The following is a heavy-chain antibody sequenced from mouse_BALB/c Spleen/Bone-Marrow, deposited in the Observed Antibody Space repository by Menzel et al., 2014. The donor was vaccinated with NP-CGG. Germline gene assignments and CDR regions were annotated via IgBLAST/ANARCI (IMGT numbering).Heavy chain of an antibody. CDR3: ARDMGLLRFDY. V-gene: IGHV7-3*02. CDR2: IRNKANGYTT. D-gene: IGHD1-1*01. J-gene: IGHJ2*01. CDR1: GFTFSDYY. Sequence: EVKLMESGGGLVQPGSSLRLSCATSGFTFSDYYMSWVRQPPGKALEWLVFIRNKANGYTTEYSASVKGRFTISRDNSQSILYLQMNTLRAEDSATYYCARDMGLLRFDYWGQGTTLTVSS.